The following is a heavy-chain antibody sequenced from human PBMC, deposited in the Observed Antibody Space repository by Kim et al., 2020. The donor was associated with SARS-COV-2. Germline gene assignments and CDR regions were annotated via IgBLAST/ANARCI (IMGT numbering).Heavy chain of an antibody. D-gene: IGHD6-13*01. CDR1: GYTFTSYY. Sequence: ASVKVSCKSSGYTFTSYYMHWVRQAPGQGLEWMGIINSNGGSTSYAQKFQGRVTMTRDTSTSTVYMELSRLRSEDTAFYYCGRGLGIAAAGTLPDYWGQG. V-gene: IGHV1-46*01. J-gene: IGHJ4*02. CDR3: GRGLGIAAAGTLPDY. CDR2: INSNGGST.